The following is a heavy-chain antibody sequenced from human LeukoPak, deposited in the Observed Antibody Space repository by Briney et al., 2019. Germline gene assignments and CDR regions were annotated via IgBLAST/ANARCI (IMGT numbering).Heavy chain of an antibody. J-gene: IGHJ4*02. CDR2: ISPSGDIT. CDR3: AKDDAWLRFGE. CDR1: GFIFSNYW. Sequence: GGSLRLSCAASGFIFSNYWMSWVRQAPGKGLEWVSGISPSGDITYYADSVKGRFTISRDNSKNTLYLEVISLTAEDTAVYYCAKDDAWLRFGEWSQGTLVTVSS. D-gene: IGHD3-10*01. V-gene: IGHV3-23*01.